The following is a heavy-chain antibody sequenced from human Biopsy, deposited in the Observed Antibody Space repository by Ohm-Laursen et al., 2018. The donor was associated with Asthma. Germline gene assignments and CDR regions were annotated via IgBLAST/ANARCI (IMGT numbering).Heavy chain of an antibody. D-gene: IGHD2-15*01. Sequence: SETLSLTCPVSGGSIRSHDWTWIRLPPGKGLEYIGDVSHTGSTNYNPSLKSRVTMSLDTSKSQFSLRLTSVTPADTAVYYCARLADCSGGACYSYGWFDPWGQGTRVTVSS. CDR1: GGSIRSHD. CDR2: VSHTGST. J-gene: IGHJ5*02. CDR3: ARLADCSGGACYSYGWFDP. V-gene: IGHV4-59*11.